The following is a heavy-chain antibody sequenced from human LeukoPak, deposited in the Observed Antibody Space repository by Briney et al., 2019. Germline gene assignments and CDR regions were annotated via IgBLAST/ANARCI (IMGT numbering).Heavy chain of an antibody. Sequence: ASVKVSCKASGYTFTSYAMNWVRQAPGQGLEWMGWINTNTGNPTYAQGFTGRFVFSLDTSVSTAYLQISSLKAEDTAVYYCAREISSGWYWGNHFDYWGQGTLVTVSS. J-gene: IGHJ4*02. CDR2: INTNTGNP. V-gene: IGHV7-4-1*02. CDR1: GYTFTSYA. CDR3: AREISSGWYWGNHFDY. D-gene: IGHD6-19*01.